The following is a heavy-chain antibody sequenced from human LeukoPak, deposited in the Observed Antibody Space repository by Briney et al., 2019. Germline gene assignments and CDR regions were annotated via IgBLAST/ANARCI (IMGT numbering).Heavy chain of an antibody. CDR3: ARDVTIFGVVSSYNWFDP. V-gene: IGHV4-31*03. CDR2: IYYSGST. CDR1: GGSISSGGYY. D-gene: IGHD3-3*01. J-gene: IGHJ5*02. Sequence: ASETLSLTCTVSGGSISSGGYYWSWIRQHPGKGLEWIGYIYYSGSTYYNPSLKSRVTISVDTSKNQFSLKLSSVTAADTAVYYCARDVTIFGVVSSYNWFDPWGQGTLVTVSS.